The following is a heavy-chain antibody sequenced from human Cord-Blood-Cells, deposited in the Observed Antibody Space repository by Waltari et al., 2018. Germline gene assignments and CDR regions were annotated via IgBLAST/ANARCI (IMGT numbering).Heavy chain of an antibody. V-gene: IGHV4-31*02. J-gene: IGHJ4*02. CDR3: ASNNWNYGY. Sequence: VQLLESGPGLVKLSQTLSLTRIVSGGSISSGGYYWSWSRYHPGKGLEWIGYIYYSGSTDYNPSLKSRVTISVDASKNQFSRKLTSVTAADTAVYYCASNNWNYGYWGQGTLVTVSS. CDR1: GGSISSGGYY. CDR2: IYYSGST. D-gene: IGHD1-7*01.